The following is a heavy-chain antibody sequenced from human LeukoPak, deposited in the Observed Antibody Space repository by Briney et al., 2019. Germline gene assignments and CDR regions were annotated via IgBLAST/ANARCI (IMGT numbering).Heavy chain of an antibody. V-gene: IGHV4-59*01. CDR2: IYYSGST. CDR1: GGSISSYY. D-gene: IGHD3-3*01. CDR3: ARDLAGSNYDFWSGYGAYYYGMDV. Sequence: SSETLSLTCTVSGGSISSYYWSWIRQPPGKGLEWIGYIYYSGSTNYNPSLKSRVTISVDTSKNQFSLKLSSVTAADTAVYHCARDLAGSNYDFWSGYGAYYYGMDVWGQGTTVTVSS. J-gene: IGHJ6*02.